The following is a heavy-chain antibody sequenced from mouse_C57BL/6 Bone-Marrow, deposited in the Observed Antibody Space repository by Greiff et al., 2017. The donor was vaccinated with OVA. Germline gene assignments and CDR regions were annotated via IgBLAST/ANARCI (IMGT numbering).Heavy chain of an antibody. Sequence: VMLVESGPGLVQPSQSLSITCTVSGFSLTSYGVHWVRQSPGKGLEWLGVIWRGGSTDYNAAFMSRLSITKDNSKSQVFFKMNSLQADDTAIYYCAKQGGNYPGYFDYWGQGTTLTVSS. V-gene: IGHV2-5*01. D-gene: IGHD2-1*01. CDR3: AKQGGNYPGYFDY. CDR1: GFSLTSYG. J-gene: IGHJ2*01. CDR2: IWRGGST.